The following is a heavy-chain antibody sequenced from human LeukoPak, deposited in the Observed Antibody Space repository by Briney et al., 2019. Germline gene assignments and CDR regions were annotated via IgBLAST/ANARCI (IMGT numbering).Heavy chain of an antibody. CDR2: IRYDGSNK. CDR1: GFTFSSYG. CDR3: AKHRDCSGGSCYFNYYYGMDV. J-gene: IGHJ6*02. V-gene: IGHV3-30*02. D-gene: IGHD2-15*01. Sequence: PGGSLRLSCAASGFTFSSYGMHWVRQAPGKGLEWVAFIRYDGSNKYYADSVKGRFTISRDNSKNTLYLLMNSLRAEDTAVYYCAKHRDCSGGSCYFNYYYGMDVWGQGTTVTVSS.